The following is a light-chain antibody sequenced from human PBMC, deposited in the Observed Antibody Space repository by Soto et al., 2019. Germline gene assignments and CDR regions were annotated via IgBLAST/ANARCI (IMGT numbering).Light chain of an antibody. J-gene: IGLJ3*02. CDR2: EVS. CDR1: SSDVGGYNY. Sequence: QSVLTQPASVSGSPGQSITISCTGTSSDVGGYNYVSWYQQHPAKAPKLMIYEVSNRPSGVSHRFSGSKSGNTASLTISGLQAEDVADYYCFSYTTSSTLVFGGGTKVTVL. V-gene: IGLV2-14*01. CDR3: FSYTTSSTLV.